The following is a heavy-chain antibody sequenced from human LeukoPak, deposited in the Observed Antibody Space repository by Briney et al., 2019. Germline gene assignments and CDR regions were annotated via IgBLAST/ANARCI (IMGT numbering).Heavy chain of an antibody. CDR1: GYSISSGYY. CDR3: ARDRSGYGN. D-gene: IGHD5-12*01. V-gene: IGHV4-38-2*02. J-gene: IGHJ4*01. CDR2: IYHSGST. Sequence: SETLSLTCAVSGYSISSGYYWGWIRQPPGKGLEWIGSIYHSGSTYYNPSLKSRVTISVDTSKNQFSLKLSSVTAADTAVYYCARDRSGYGNWGHGTLVTVSS.